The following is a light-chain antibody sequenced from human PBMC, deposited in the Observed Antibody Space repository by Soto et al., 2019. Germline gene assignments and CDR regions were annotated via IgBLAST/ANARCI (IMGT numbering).Light chain of an antibody. J-gene: IGLJ3*02. CDR3: ATWDDSLNSPV. Sequence: QSVLTQPPSASETPGQGVTISCSGSSSNIGGNSVNWYQQLPGTAPKLLIYSNNQRASGVPDRFSGSKSDTSASLAISGLQSEDEADYYCATWDDSLNSPVFGGGTKLNVL. CDR2: SNN. CDR1: SSNIGGNS. V-gene: IGLV1-44*01.